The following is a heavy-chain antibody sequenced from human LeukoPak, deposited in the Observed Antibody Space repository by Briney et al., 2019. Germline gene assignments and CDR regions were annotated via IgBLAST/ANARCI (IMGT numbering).Heavy chain of an antibody. CDR2: ISGGGGST. D-gene: IGHD5-18*01. CDR1: GFTFSICA. V-gene: IGHV3-23*01. CDR3: ARNTAMVPYYYYGMDV. J-gene: IGHJ6*02. Sequence: GGSLRLSCAASGFTFSICAMNWVRQAPGKGLEWVSAISGGGGSTYYADSVKGRFTISRDSSKNTLYLQMNSLRDEDTAVYYCARNTAMVPYYYYGMDVWGQGTTVTVSS.